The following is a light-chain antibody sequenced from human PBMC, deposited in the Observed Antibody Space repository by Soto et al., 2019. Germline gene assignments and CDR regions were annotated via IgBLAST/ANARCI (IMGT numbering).Light chain of an antibody. CDR2: DAS. Sequence: DIVLTQSPGTLSLSPGDRATLSCRASQYITIYLAWYQQKPGQAPRLLIYDASNRATGIPARFSGSGSGTDFTLTISSLEPDDFAVYYCQQRADWPITFGQGTRLEIK. CDR1: QYITIY. V-gene: IGKV3-11*01. CDR3: QQRADWPIT. J-gene: IGKJ5*01.